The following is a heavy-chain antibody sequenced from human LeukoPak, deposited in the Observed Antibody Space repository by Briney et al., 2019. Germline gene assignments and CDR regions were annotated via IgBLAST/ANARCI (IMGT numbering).Heavy chain of an antibody. J-gene: IGHJ4*02. CDR3: ARLRTRLLWFGESSHSDY. V-gene: IGHV1-2*02. Sequence: ASVKVSCKASGYTFTGYYMHWVRQAPGQGLEWMGWINPNSGGTNYAQKFQGRVTMTRDTSISTAYMELSRLRSDDTAVYYCARLRTRLLWFGESSHSDYWGQGTLVTVS. CDR2: INPNSGGT. D-gene: IGHD3-10*01. CDR1: GYTFTGYY.